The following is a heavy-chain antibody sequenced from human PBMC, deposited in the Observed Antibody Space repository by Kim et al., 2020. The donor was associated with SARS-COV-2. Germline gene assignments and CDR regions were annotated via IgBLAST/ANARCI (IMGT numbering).Heavy chain of an antibody. J-gene: IGHJ4*02. CDR1: EFTFSRYS. CDR3: ARDLSLGRPGCFDY. D-gene: IGHD3-10*01. V-gene: IGHV3-21*01. CDR2: ISRNSDYI. Sequence: GGSLRLSCAASEFTFSRYSMNWVRQAPGKGLEWVSTISRNSDYIYYADSVEGRFTISGDNAKNSLYLQMNSLRADDTAMYYCARDLSLGRPGCFDYWGQGTLVTVSS.